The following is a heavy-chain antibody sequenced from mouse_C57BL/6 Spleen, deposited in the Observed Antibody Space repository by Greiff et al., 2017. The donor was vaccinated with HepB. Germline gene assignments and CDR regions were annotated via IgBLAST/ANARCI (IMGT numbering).Heavy chain of an antibody. D-gene: IGHD2-1*01. J-gene: IGHJ2*01. V-gene: IGHV5-12*01. CDR1: GFTFSDYY. CDR2: ISNGGGST. Sequence: EVKLMESGGGLVQPGGSLKLSCAASGFTFSDYYMYWVRQTPEKRLEWVAYISNGGGSTYYPDTVKGRFTISRANAKNTLYLQMSRLKSEDTAMYYCARQRRNGNYGGIFDYWGQGTTLTVSS. CDR3: ARQRRNGNYGGIFDY.